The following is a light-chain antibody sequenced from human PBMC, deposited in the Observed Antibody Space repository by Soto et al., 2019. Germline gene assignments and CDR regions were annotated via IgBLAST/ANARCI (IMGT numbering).Light chain of an antibody. J-gene: IGKJ1*01. CDR1: QTISNW. CDR2: GGS. V-gene: IGKV1-5*03. Sequence: DIQMTQSPSTLSASVGDRVTISCRASQTISNWLAWYQQKPGKAPHLLIHGGSNSASGVPSRFSGTGSGTEFTLTMSSLRPDDFATDDCQQYRGYSWTRGRGTKVEIK. CDR3: QQYRGYSWT.